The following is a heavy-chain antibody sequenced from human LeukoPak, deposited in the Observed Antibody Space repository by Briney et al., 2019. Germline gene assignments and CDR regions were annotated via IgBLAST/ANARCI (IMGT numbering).Heavy chain of an antibody. CDR2: IYTSGST. D-gene: IGHD2-2*02. CDR3: ARLGGYCSSTSCYIGNNWFDP. J-gene: IGHJ5*02. CDR1: GGSISSYY. V-gene: IGHV4-4*09. Sequence: PSETLSLTCTVSGGSISSYYWSWIRQPPGKGLEWIGYIYTSGSTNYNPSLKSRVTISVDTSKNQFSLKLSSVTAADTAVYYCARLGGYCSSTSCYIGNNWFDPWGQGALVTVSS.